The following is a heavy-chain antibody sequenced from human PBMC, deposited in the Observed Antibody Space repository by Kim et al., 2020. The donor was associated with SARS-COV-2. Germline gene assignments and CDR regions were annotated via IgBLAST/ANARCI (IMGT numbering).Heavy chain of an antibody. CDR3: ARGGVVVPAEFDP. J-gene: IGHJ5*02. D-gene: IGHD2-2*01. Sequence: SVKVSCKASGGTFSSYTISWVRQAPGQGLEWMGRIIPILGIANYAQKFQGRVMITEDKSTSTAYMELSSLRSEDTAVYYCARGGVVVPAEFDPWGQGTLVTVSS. CDR1: GGTFSSYT. V-gene: IGHV1-69*02. CDR2: IIPILGIA.